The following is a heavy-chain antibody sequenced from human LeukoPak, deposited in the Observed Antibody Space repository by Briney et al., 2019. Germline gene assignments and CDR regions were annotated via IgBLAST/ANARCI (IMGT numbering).Heavy chain of an antibody. CDR3: ARGRSPGY. Sequence: PSETLSLTCAVYGGPFSGYYWNWIRQPPGKGLEWIGDINHSGSTNYNPSLKSRVTISGDTSKNQLSLKLTSVTAADTAVYYCARGRSPGYWGQGTLVTVSS. CDR2: INHSGST. CDR1: GGPFSGYY. D-gene: IGHD3-10*01. V-gene: IGHV4-34*01. J-gene: IGHJ4*02.